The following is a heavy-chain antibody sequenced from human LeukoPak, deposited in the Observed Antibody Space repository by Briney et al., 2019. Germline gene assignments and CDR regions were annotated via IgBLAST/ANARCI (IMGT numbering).Heavy chain of an antibody. CDR3: ARVAGEALGEFDY. J-gene: IGHJ4*02. V-gene: IGHV3-21*01. CDR2: ISSSSSYI. D-gene: IGHD6-19*01. CDR1: GFTFSSYS. Sequence: GGSLRLSCAASGFTFSSYSMNWVRQAPGKGLEWVSSISSSSSYIYYADSVKGRFTISRDDAKNSLYLQMNSLRAEDTAVYYCARVAGEALGEFDYWGQGTLVTVSS.